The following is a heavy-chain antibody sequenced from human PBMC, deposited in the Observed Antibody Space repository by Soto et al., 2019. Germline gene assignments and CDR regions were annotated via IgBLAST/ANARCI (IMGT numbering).Heavy chain of an antibody. CDR3: ASGGVGSYCSSTSCYTWVFDY. J-gene: IGHJ4*02. D-gene: IGHD2-2*02. Sequence: EVQLVESGGGLVQPGGSLRLSCAASGFTFRSYWMHWVRQAPGKGLVWVSRINSDGSSTSYADSVKGRFTISRDNAKNTLYLQMNGLRVEETSVYYCASGGVGSYCSSTSCYTWVFDYWGQGTLVTVSS. CDR1: GFTFRSYW. V-gene: IGHV3-74*01. CDR2: INSDGSST.